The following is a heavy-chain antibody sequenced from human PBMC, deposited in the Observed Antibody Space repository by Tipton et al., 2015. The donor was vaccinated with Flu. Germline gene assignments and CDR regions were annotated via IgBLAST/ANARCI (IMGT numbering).Heavy chain of an antibody. CDR3: ASGGNQHYYYYGMDV. J-gene: IGHJ6*02. D-gene: IGHD4-23*01. CDR2: ISSSSSYI. Sequence: LSLTCAASGFTFSSYSMNWVRQAPGKGLEWVSSISSSSSYIYYADSVKGRFTISRDNAKNSLYLQMNSLRAEDTAVYYCASGGNQHYYYYGMDVWGQGTTVTVSS. V-gene: IGHV3-21*01. CDR1: GFTFSSYS.